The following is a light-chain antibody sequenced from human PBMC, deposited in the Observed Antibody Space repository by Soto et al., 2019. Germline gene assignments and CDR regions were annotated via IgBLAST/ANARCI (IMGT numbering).Light chain of an antibody. V-gene: IGKV3-20*01. Sequence: EIVLTQSPGTLSLSPGERATLSCRARQSVSSSYLAWYQQKPGQAPRLLIYGASSRATGIPDRISGSGSGTDFTLTISRLEPEDFAVYYCQQYGSSPTFGQGTKVDIK. CDR1: QSVSSSY. CDR2: GAS. J-gene: IGKJ1*01. CDR3: QQYGSSPT.